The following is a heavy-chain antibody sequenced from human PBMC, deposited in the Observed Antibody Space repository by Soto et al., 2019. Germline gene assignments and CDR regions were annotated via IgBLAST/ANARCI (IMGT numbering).Heavy chain of an antibody. CDR1: GFTFSSYS. J-gene: IGHJ1*01. V-gene: IGHV3-48*01. D-gene: IGHD6-19*01. Sequence: PGGSLRLSCAASGFTFSSYSMNWVRQAPGKGLEWVSYISSSSSTIYYADSVKGRFTISRDNAKNSLYLQMNSLRAEDTAVYYCARGSSKLAEAFFISGGPEYFQHWGQGTLVTVSS. CDR3: ARGSSKLAEAFFISGGPEYFQH. CDR2: ISSSSSTI.